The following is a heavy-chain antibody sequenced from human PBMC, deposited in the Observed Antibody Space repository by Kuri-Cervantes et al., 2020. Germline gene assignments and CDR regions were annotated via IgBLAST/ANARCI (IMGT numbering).Heavy chain of an antibody. CDR2: IIPIFGTA. D-gene: IGHD5-12*01. Sequence: SVKVSCKASGGTFSSYAISWVRQAPEQGLEWMGGIIPIFGTANYAQKFQGRVTITADESTSTAYMELSSLRSEDTAVYYCARDGCEYSGSDPCGWGQGTLVTVSS. CDR1: GGTFSSYA. CDR3: ARDGCEYSGSDPCG. V-gene: IGHV1-69*13. J-gene: IGHJ4*02.